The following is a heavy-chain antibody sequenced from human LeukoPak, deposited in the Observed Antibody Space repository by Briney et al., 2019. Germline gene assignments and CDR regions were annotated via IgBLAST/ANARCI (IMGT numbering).Heavy chain of an antibody. D-gene: IGHD6-19*01. Sequence: GGSLRLSCAASGFTLSSYSMNWVRQAPGKGLEWVSSISSSSSYIYYADSVKGRFTISRDNAKNSLYLQMNSLRAEDTAVYYCARDLGYSSGWYVYWGQGTLVTVSS. CDR2: ISSSSSYI. CDR3: ARDLGYSSGWYVY. CDR1: GFTLSSYS. J-gene: IGHJ4*02. V-gene: IGHV3-21*01.